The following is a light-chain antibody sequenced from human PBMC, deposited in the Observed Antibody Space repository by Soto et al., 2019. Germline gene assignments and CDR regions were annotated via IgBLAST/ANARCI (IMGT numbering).Light chain of an antibody. CDR3: AAWEDRLSGWV. V-gene: IGLV1-47*01. J-gene: IGLJ3*02. CDR1: SSNIGSNY. Sequence: QSVLTQPPSASGTPGPRVTISCSGSSSNIGSNYVYWYQQLPGTAPKLLIYRNNQRPSGVPDRFSGSKSGTSASLAISGLRSEDEADYYCAAWEDRLSGWVFGGGTKVTVL. CDR2: RNN.